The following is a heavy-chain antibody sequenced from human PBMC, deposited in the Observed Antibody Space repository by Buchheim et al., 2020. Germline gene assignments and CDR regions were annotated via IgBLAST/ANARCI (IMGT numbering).Heavy chain of an antibody. CDR1: GFTVSSNY. CDR3: ASSSGLYFAY. CDR2: IYSGGTI. Sequence: EVQLVESGGDLVQPGGSLRLSCAASGFTVSSNYMSWVRQAPGKGLEWVSVIYSGGTIYYADSVMGRFTISSDSSKNTLHLQMSSLRPEDTAVYYCASSSGLYFAYWGQGTL. V-gene: IGHV3-66*02. J-gene: IGHJ4*02. D-gene: IGHD3-22*01.